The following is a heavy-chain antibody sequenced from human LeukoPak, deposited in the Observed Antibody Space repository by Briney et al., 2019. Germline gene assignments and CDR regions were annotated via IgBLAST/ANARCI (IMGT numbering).Heavy chain of an antibody. J-gene: IGHJ4*02. Sequence: SETLSLTCIVSGGSIDYYNWIRQPPGKGLEWIGSIYYSKNTYYNPSLKSRVTISADTSKNQFSLTLGSVSATDTAVYYCVSPRGFSYGYFDYWGQGTLVTVSS. CDR1: GGSIDYY. D-gene: IGHD5-18*01. CDR2: IYYSKNT. CDR3: VSPRGFSYGYFDY. V-gene: IGHV4-59*05.